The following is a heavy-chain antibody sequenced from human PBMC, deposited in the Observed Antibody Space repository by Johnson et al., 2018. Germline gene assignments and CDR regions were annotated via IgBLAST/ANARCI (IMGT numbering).Heavy chain of an antibody. V-gene: IGHV3-30-3*01. D-gene: IGHD3-3*01. CDR2: ISYDGSNK. CDR3: ARSIFGVVLDYYMDV. Sequence: QSGGGVVQPGRSLRLSCAASGFTFSSYAMHWVRQAPGKGLEWVAVISYDGSNKYYADSVKGRFTISRDNSKNTLYLQMNRLGAEDTAGCYCARSIFGVVLDYYMDVWGKGTTVTVSS. J-gene: IGHJ6*03. CDR1: GFTFSSYA.